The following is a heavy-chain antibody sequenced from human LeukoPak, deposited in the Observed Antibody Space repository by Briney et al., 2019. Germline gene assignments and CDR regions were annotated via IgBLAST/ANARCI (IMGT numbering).Heavy chain of an antibody. Sequence: GGSLSLSCAASGFPFGDTWMNWVRQVPGQGLEWVANIKQDGSEKFYVASVKGRFTISRDNGKSSLYLQMNSLRAEDTALYYCATSYDMGWLIGYWGQGTLVTVSS. CDR1: GFPFGDTW. V-gene: IGHV3-7*03. D-gene: IGHD3/OR15-3a*01. J-gene: IGHJ4*02. CDR3: ATSYDMGWLIGY. CDR2: IKQDGSEK.